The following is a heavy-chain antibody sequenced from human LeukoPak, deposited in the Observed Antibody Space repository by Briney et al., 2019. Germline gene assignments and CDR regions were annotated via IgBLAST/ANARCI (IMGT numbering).Heavy chain of an antibody. J-gene: IGHJ1*01. D-gene: IGHD2-2*02. V-gene: IGHV3-30*02. CDR3: AKEGCSSTSCYTGYFQH. Sequence: GGSLRLSCAASGFTFSSHGMLWVRQAPGKGLEWVALIWFGGSNKYYADSVKGRFTISRDNSKNTLYLQMNSLRAEDTAVYYCAKEGCSSTSCYTGYFQHWGQGTLVTVSS. CDR2: IWFGGSNK. CDR1: GFTFSSHG.